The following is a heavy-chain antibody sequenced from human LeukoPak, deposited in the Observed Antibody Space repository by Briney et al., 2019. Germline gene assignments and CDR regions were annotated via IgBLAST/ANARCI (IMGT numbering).Heavy chain of an antibody. D-gene: IGHD1-14*01. Sequence: GGSLRLSCAGSGFTFGGYGMHWFRQTPGKGLEWVAVIAYEGSRAFYADSVKGRFTISRDNSKNTMSVQMDDLRAEDTAVYYCTRYNNDHFDYWGQGTLVTVSS. CDR2: IAYEGSRA. CDR1: GFTFGGYG. CDR3: TRYNNDHFDY. V-gene: IGHV3-33*01. J-gene: IGHJ4*02.